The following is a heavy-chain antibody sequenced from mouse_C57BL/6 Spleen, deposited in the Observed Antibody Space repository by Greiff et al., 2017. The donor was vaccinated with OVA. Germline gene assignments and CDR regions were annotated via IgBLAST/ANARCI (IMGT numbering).Heavy chain of an antibody. CDR2: IYPGNSDT. Sequence: VQLKESGTVLARPGASVKMSCKTSGYTFTSYWMHWVKQRPGQGLEWIGAIYPGNSDTSYNQKFKGKAKLTAVTSASTAYMELSSLTNEDSAVYYCTSFNWDRDYWGQGTTLTVSS. CDR3: TSFNWDRDY. CDR1: GYTFTSYW. J-gene: IGHJ2*01. V-gene: IGHV1-5*01. D-gene: IGHD4-1*02.